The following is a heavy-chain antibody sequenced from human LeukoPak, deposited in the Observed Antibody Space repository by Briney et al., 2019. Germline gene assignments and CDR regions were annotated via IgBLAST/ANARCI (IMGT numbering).Heavy chain of an antibody. CDR3: ANENGGIAAAGTGAFDI. V-gene: IGHV1-2*02. D-gene: IGHD6-13*01. CDR2: INPNSGGT. CDR1: GYTFTGYY. J-gene: IGHJ3*02. Sequence: ASVKVSCKASGYTFTGYYMHWVRQAPGQGLEWMGWINPNSGGTNYAQKFQGRVTMTRDTSISTAYMELSRLRSDDTAVYYCANENGGIAAAGTGAFDIWGQGTMVTVSS.